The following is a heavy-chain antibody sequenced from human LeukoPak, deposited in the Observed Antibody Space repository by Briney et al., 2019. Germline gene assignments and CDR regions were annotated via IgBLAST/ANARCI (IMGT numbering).Heavy chain of an antibody. J-gene: IGHJ5*02. CDR3: ARDKPPYSSGWYREDWFDP. Sequence: GASVKGSCKASGYTFTGYYMHWVRQAPGQGLEWMGWINPNSGGTNYAQKFQGRVTMTRDTSISTAYMELSRLRSDDTAVYYCARDKPPYSSGWYREDWFDPWGQGTLVTVSS. CDR2: INPNSGGT. V-gene: IGHV1-2*02. CDR1: GYTFTGYY. D-gene: IGHD6-19*01.